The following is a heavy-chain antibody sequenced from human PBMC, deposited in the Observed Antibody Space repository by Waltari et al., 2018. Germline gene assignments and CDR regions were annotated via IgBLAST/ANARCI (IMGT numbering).Heavy chain of an antibody. CDR3: ARGGYFDWLLFDY. CDR2: INPNXGGT. CDR1: GYTXPGYY. V-gene: IGHV1-2*02. J-gene: IGHJ4*02. Sequence: QXQLVQSGXEVKKPGASVKVSCKASGYTXPGYYLHWVRQAPGQGLEWMGWINPNXGGTNYAQXXXGXVTMTRDXSISTAXMELSRLRSDXTAVYYCARGGYFDWLLFDYWGQGTXVXVSS. D-gene: IGHD3-9*01.